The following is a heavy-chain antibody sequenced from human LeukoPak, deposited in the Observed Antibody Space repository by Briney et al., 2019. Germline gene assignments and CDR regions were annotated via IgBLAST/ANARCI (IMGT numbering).Heavy chain of an antibody. J-gene: IGHJ5*02. V-gene: IGHV4-39*07. CDR1: GGSISSSSYY. CDR2: IYYSGST. Sequence: SETLSLTCTVSGGSISSSSYYWGWIRRPPGKGLEWIGSIYYSGSTYYNPSLKSRVTISVDTSKNQFSLKLSSVTAADTAVYYCARERIVVVPAAANWFDPWGQGTLVTVSS. D-gene: IGHD2-2*01. CDR3: ARERIVVVPAAANWFDP.